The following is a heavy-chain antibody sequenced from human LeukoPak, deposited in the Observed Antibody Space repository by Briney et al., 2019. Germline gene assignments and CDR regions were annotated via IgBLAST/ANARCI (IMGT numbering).Heavy chain of an antibody. D-gene: IGHD4-11*01. CDR1: GFTFSSYS. CDR2: ISSSSTYI. V-gene: IGHV3-21*01. Sequence: PGGSLRLSCAASGFTFSSYSMNWVRQAPGKGLEWVSSISSSSTYIYYADSVKGRFTISRDNTKNSLYLQMNSLRAEDTAVYYCARVSMTTSSFDYWGQGTLVTVSS. CDR3: ARVSMTTSSFDY. J-gene: IGHJ4*02.